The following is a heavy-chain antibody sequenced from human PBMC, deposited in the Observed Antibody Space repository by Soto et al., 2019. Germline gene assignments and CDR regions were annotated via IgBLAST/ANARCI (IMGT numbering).Heavy chain of an antibody. CDR1: GGRVSTNSGA. D-gene: IGHD3-10*01. CDR3: VRSLRGRGVKYFDD. V-gene: IGHV6-1*01. J-gene: IGHJ4*02. Sequence: QTLSLRSAISGGRVSTNSGAWKSVRQSPSRGLEWLGRTYYRSKWHYDYAPSVRSRITINPDTSKNHFSLQLNSVSPEDAAVYYGVRSLRGRGVKYFDDWGQGTLVTVSS. CDR2: TYYRSKWHY.